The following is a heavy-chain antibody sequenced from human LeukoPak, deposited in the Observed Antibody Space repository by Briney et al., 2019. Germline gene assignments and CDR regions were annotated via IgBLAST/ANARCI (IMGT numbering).Heavy chain of an antibody. CDR3: ARDVAAAELGAFDI. J-gene: IGHJ3*02. CDR1: GGSISSYY. V-gene: IGHV4-59*06. Sequence: SETLSLTCTVSGGSISSYYWSWIRQPPGKGLEWIGCIDYSGSTYYNPSLKSRVTISVDTSKNQFSLKLSSVTAADTAVYYCARDVAAAELGAFDIWGQGTMVTVSS. D-gene: IGHD6-13*01. CDR2: IDYSGST.